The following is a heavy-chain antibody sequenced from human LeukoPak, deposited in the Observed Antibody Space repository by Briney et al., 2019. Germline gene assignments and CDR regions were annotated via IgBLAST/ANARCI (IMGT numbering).Heavy chain of an antibody. Sequence: GGSLRLSCAASGFTFSSYPMSWVRQAPGKGLEWVSAISGSGDSTYYADSVKGRFTISRDNSKNTLYLQMDSLRAEDTAVNYCVKGPYYGSSGHHYFDYWGQGTLVTVSS. CDR1: GFTFSSYP. CDR3: VKGPYYGSSGHHYFDY. D-gene: IGHD3-22*01. CDR2: ISGSGDST. V-gene: IGHV3-23*01. J-gene: IGHJ4*02.